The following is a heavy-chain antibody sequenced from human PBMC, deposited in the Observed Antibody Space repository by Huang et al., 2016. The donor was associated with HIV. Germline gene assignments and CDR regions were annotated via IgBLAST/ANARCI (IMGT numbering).Heavy chain of an antibody. CDR1: GGSISSSSYY. D-gene: IGHD6-19*01. J-gene: IGHJ4*02. CDR3: ARAIAVAGTEFDY. Sequence: QLQLQASGPGLVKPSETLSLTCSVSGGSISSSSYYWGWIRQPPGKGLEWIGSIYYIGSTYYNPSLKSRVTIFVDTSKNQFSLKLSSVTAADTAVYYCARAIAVAGTEFDYWGQGTLVTVSS. CDR2: IYYIGST. V-gene: IGHV4-39*01.